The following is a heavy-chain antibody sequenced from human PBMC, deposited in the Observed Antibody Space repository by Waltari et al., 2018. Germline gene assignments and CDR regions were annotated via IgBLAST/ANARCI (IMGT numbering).Heavy chain of an antibody. J-gene: IGHJ6*02. CDR1: GFTFSSYA. CDR3: AKENRPPLTGTTWKGNYYGMDV. Sequence: EVQLLESGGGLVQPGGSLRLSCAASGFTFSSYAMSWVRQAPGKGLEWVSAISGSGGSTYDADSGKGRFTISRDNSKNTLYLQMNSLRAEDTAVYYCAKENRPPLTGTTWKGNYYGMDVWGQGTTVTVSS. D-gene: IGHD1-7*01. V-gene: IGHV3-23*01. CDR2: ISGSGGST.